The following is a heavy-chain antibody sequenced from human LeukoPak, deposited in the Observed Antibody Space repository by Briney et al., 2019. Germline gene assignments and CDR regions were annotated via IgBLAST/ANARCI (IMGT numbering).Heavy chain of an antibody. CDR2: IYHSGST. CDR3: ARTGGDFTLDY. CDR1: GGSISSSSW. V-gene: IGHV4-4*02. J-gene: IGHJ4*02. Sequence: SETLSLTCAVSGGSISSSSWWSWVRQPPGKGLEWIGEIYHSGSTNYNASLKSRVTISVDKSKNQFSLKLSSVTAADTAVYYCARTGGDFTLDYWGQGTLVTVSS. D-gene: IGHD4-17*01.